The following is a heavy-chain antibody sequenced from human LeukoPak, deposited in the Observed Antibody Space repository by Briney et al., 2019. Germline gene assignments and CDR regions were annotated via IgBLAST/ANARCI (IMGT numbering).Heavy chain of an antibody. CDR2: INPHSGGT. CDR3: AREYYDILTGSLDY. Sequence: ASVKVSCKASGYRFTGCYIHWVRQAPGQGLEWMGWINPHSGGTKFAQKFQGRVTMTRDTSISTAYMEVSRLRSDDAAVYYCAREYYDILTGSLDYWGQGTLVTVSS. D-gene: IGHD3-9*01. V-gene: IGHV1-2*02. CDR1: GYRFTGCY. J-gene: IGHJ4*02.